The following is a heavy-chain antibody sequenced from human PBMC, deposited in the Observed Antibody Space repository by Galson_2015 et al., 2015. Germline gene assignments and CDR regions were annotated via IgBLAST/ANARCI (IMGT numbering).Heavy chain of an antibody. V-gene: IGHV3-9*01. CDR2: ISWNGGRL. J-gene: IGHJ6*02. D-gene: IGHD3-3*01. CDR3: AKVRRDDSHHCYHYGFDD. Sequence: SLRLSCAASGFTFDDYAMHWVRQAPGKGLEWVSGISWNGGRLDYADSVKGRFTISRDNAKNSLYLQMNSLRAEDTALYYCAKVRRDDSHHCYHYGFDDSGQLTTCTVS. CDR1: GFTFDDYA.